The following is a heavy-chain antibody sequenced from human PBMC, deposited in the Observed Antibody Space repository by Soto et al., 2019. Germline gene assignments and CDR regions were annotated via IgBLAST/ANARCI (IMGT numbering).Heavy chain of an antibody. J-gene: IGHJ6*03. CDR2: IWYDGSNK. D-gene: IGHD6-13*01. V-gene: IGHV3-33*01. CDR3: ASRAAAGKYYYYYMDV. CDR1: GFTFSSYG. Sequence: QVQLVESGGGVVQPGRSLRLSCAASGFTFSSYGMHWVRQAPGKGLEWVAVIWYDGSNKYYADSVKGRFTISRDNSKNTLYLQMNSLRAEDTAVYYCASRAAAGKYYYYYMDVWGKGTTVTVFS.